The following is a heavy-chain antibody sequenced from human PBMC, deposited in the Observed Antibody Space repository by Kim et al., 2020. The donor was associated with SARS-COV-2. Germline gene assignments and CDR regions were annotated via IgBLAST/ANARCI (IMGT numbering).Heavy chain of an antibody. D-gene: IGHD2-2*03. J-gene: IGHJ6*02. V-gene: IGHV3-23*05. CDR3: AKWRERWMHPGMGV. Sequence: YADAVKGRFTLSRDNSKSMLYLQGNSLRAEDTAVNYCAKWRERWMHPGMGVWGQGTTVTVSS.